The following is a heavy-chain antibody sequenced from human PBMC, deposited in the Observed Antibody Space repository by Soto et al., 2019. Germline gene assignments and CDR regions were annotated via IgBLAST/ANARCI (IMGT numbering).Heavy chain of an antibody. J-gene: IGHJ4*02. CDR2: IYWDDDK. V-gene: IGHV2-5*02. CDR3: AHRVLRTVFGLVTTTAIYFDF. Sequence: QITLNESGPTQVKPRQTLTLTCTFSGFSLTTSGVGVGWIRQSPGKAPEWLALIYWDDDKRYSPSLKSRLTITKDTPKNQVVQTMADLDPADTATYYCAHRVLRTVFGLVTTTAIYFDFWGQGTPVAVSS. D-gene: IGHD3-3*01. CDR1: GFSLTTSGVG.